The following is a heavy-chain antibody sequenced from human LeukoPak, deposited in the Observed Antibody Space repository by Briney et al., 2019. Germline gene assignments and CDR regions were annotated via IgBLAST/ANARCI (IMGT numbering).Heavy chain of an antibody. Sequence: GASVKVSCKASGYTFTSYGISWVRQAPGQGLEWMGWISAYNGNTNYAQKLQGRVTVTTDTSASTAYMELRSLRSDDTAVYYCARDVRTAVTTGYWGQGTLVTVSS. CDR1: GYTFTSYG. CDR2: ISAYNGNT. V-gene: IGHV1-18*01. CDR3: ARDVRTAVTTGY. D-gene: IGHD4-17*01. J-gene: IGHJ4*02.